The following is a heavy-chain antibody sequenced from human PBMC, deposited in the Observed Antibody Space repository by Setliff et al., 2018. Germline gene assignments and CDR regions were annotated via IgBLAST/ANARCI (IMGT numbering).Heavy chain of an antibody. CDR2: INHSGST. CDR1: GGSFSGYS. D-gene: IGHD6-6*01. Sequence: PSETLSLTCAVYGGSFSGYSWTWIRQPPGKGLEWIGDINHSGSTNYSPSLKSRVTISVDTSKNQLSLKLSSVTAADTAVYYCARGSRIAGRAIDFWGQGTLVTVSS. CDR3: ARGSRIAGRAIDF. J-gene: IGHJ4*02. V-gene: IGHV4-34*01.